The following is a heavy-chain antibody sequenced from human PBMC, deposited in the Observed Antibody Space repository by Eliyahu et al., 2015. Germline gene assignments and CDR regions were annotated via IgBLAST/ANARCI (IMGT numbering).Heavy chain of an antibody. V-gene: IGHV2-5*02. D-gene: IGHD5-12*01. CDR1: GFSLRTSGVG. Sequence: QITLQESGPTRVKPTQILTLTCTFSGFSLRTSGVGVGWIRXTPGKALEWLAVVYWDDDKRYNPSLRSRLTIAKDTSNNQVVLTMTNMDPVDTASYYCAHRKGGYDWDGGFFDFWGQGPLVTVSS. CDR2: VYWDDDK. J-gene: IGHJ4*02. CDR3: AHRKGGYDWDGGFFDF.